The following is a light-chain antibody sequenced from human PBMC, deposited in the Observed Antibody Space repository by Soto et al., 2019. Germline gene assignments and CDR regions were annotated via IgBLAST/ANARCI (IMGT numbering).Light chain of an antibody. CDR3: QQCNTFWT. V-gene: IGKV1-5*01. J-gene: IGKJ1*01. CDR2: DVS. Sequence: TTQSPATLSVSPGERATLSCRASQSISSWLAWYQQKPGKAPKLLIYDVSSLESGVPSRFSGSGSGTEFTLTISSLQPDDFATYYCQQCNTFWTFGQGTKVDIK. CDR1: QSISSW.